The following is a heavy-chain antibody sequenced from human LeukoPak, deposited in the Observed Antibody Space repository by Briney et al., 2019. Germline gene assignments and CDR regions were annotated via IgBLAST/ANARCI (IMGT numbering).Heavy chain of an antibody. CDR1: GFTFSSYG. Sequence: PGGSLRLSCAASGFTFSSYGMHWVRQAPGKGLEWVAFIRYDGSNKYYADSVKGRFTISRDNSKNTLYLQMNSLRAEDTAVYYCAKDPTATTNNYYFDYWGQGTLVTVSS. V-gene: IGHV3-30*02. CDR3: AKDPTATTNNYYFDY. J-gene: IGHJ4*02. CDR2: IRYDGSNK. D-gene: IGHD1-7*01.